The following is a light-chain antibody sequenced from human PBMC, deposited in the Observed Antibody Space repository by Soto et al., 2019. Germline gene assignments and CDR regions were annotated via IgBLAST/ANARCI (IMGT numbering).Light chain of an antibody. CDR3: CSYTDSRTHI. V-gene: IGLV2-14*01. J-gene: IGLJ1*01. CDR2: EVS. Sequence: QSALTQPASVSGSPGQSITISRTGTSSDVGGYNYVSWYQQHPGKAPKLIIFEVSYRPSGISNRFSASKSGDTASLTISGLQADDEADYYCCSYTDSRTHIFGSGTKVTVL. CDR1: SSDVGGYNY.